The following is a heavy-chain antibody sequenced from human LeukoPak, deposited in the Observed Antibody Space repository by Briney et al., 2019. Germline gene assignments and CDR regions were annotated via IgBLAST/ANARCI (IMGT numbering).Heavy chain of an antibody. V-gene: IGHV3-23*01. CDR2: IRGSGGST. D-gene: IGHD3-22*01. CDR1: GFTFSSYA. CDR3: AKARAVVVITTGASFDY. J-gene: IGHJ4*02. Sequence: GGSLRLSCAASGFTFSSYAMSWVRQAPEKGLEWVSAIRGSGGSTYYADSVKGRFTISRDNSKNTLYLQVNSLRAEDTAVYYCAKARAVVVITTGASFDYWGQGALVTVSS.